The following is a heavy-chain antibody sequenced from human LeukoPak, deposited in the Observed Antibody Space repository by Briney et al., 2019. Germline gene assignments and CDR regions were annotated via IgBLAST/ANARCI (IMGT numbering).Heavy chain of an antibody. CDR1: GFTVSSNY. CDR3: AKRKRYCSGGSCLTPGAFDI. D-gene: IGHD2-15*01. J-gene: IGHJ3*02. V-gene: IGHV3-66*01. CDR2: IYSGGST. Sequence: GGSLRLSCAASGFTVSSNYMSWVRQAPGKGLEWVSVIYSGGSTYYADSVKGRFTISRDNSKNTLYLQMNSLRAEDTAVYYCAKRKRYCSGGSCLTPGAFDIWGQGTMVTVSS.